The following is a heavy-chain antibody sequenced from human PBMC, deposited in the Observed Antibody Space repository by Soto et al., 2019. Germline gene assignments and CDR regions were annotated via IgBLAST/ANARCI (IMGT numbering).Heavy chain of an antibody. CDR2: TYYRSRWFN. D-gene: IGHD2-15*01. CDR3: ARDLEDPVEVPAGTYFHLYVTEV. V-gene: IGHV6-1*01. J-gene: IGHJ6*02. Sequence: PLQTLSVTCAISRDSVSNNNAGWNWIRQSTSRGLEWLGRTYYRSRWFNDYAVSVKSRITITPDTSKNQLSLQLNSVTPEDTAVYFCARDLEDPVEVPAGTYFHLYVTEVWGRGTTVIVSS. CDR1: RDSVSNNNAG.